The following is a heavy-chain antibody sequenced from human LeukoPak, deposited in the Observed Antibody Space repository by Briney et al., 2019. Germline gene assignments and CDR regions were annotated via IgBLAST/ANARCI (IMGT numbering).Heavy chain of an antibody. Sequence: HPGGSLRLSCAASGFTFSNYAMSWVRQAPGKGLERVSGISNSGSSTYYADSVKGRFTISRDNSMSTLFLQMNSLRVEHTAVYYCTKISSRSVPRSYSDFWGQGNLLTVSS. J-gene: IGHJ4*01. CDR3: TKISSRSVPRSYSDF. CDR2: ISNSGSST. V-gene: IGHV3-23*01. D-gene: IGHD2-15*01. CDR1: GFTFSNYA.